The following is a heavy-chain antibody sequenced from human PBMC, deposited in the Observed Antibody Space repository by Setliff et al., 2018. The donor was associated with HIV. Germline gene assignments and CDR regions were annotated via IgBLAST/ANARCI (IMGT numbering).Heavy chain of an antibody. CDR1: GGSVSSSSSY. J-gene: IGHJ3*02. D-gene: IGHD2-15*01. CDR2: VCYSRSS. CDR3: ARAGAATRKAFDI. V-gene: IGHV4-39*01. Sequence: PWGTLCLTCTVSGGSVSSSSSYWGWIRQPPGKGVEWIGNVCYSRSSYYNPSLKSRVTISVDTSKNQFSLKLSSVTAADTAVYYCARAGAATRKAFDIWGYGTMVTVSS.